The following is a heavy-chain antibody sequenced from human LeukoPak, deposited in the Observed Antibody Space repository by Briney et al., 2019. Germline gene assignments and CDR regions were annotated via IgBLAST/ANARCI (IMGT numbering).Heavy chain of an antibody. CDR1: GYTFTSYD. Sequence: ASVKVSCKASGYTFTSYDINWVRQATGQGLEWMGWMNPNSGNTGYAQKFQGRVTMTRNTSISTAYMELSSLRSEDTAVYHCARGYCSSTSCYLYYYYMDVWGKGTTVTVSS. CDR3: ARGYCSSTSCYLYYYYMDV. CDR2: MNPNSGNT. D-gene: IGHD2-2*01. V-gene: IGHV1-8*01. J-gene: IGHJ6*03.